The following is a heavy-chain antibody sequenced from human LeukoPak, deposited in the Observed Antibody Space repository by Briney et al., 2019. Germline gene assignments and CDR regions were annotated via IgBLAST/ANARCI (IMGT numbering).Heavy chain of an antibody. CDR1: GGSISSYY. CDR3: ARGKWELPKDAFDI. CDR2: IYYSGST. V-gene: IGHV4-59*01. D-gene: IGHD1-26*01. Sequence: SETLSLTCTVSGGSISSYYWSWIRQPPGKGLEGIGYIYYSGSTNYNPSLKSRVTISIDTSKNQFSLKLSSVTAADTAVYYCARGKWELPKDAFDIWGQGTMVTVSS. J-gene: IGHJ3*02.